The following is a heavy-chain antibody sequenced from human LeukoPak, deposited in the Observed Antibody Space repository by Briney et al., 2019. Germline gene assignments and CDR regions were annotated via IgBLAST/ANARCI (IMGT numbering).Heavy chain of an antibody. D-gene: IGHD1-26*01. V-gene: IGHV1-8*01. CDR2: MNPNSGNT. CDR1: GYTFTSYD. J-gene: IGHJ6*02. Sequence: ASVKVSCKASGYTFTSYDINWVRQATGQGLEWMGWMNPNSGNTGYAQKFQGRVTMTRDTSTSTVYMELSSLRSEDTAVYYCVRGIGSSLAYGMDVWGQGITVTVSS. CDR3: VRGIGSSLAYGMDV.